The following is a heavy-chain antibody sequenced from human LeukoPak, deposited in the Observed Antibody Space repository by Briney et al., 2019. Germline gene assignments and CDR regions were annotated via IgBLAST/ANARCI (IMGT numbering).Heavy chain of an antibody. Sequence: ASVKVSCKASGYTFSSYGISWVRQAPGQGLEWMGWISAYNGNTNYAQKLQGRVTMTTDTSTSTAYMELRSLRSDDTAVYYCARDIVVVTNYAFDIWGQGTMVTVSS. CDR3: ARDIVVVTNYAFDI. CDR2: ISAYNGNT. CDR1: GYTFSSYG. D-gene: IGHD2-21*02. V-gene: IGHV1-18*01. J-gene: IGHJ3*02.